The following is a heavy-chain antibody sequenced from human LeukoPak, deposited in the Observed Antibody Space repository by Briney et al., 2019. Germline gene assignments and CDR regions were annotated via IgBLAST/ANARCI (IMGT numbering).Heavy chain of an antibody. CDR1: GYTFTDYY. J-gene: IGHJ4*02. CDR2: INPNSGDT. Sequence: ASVKVSCKASGYTFTDYYMHWVRQTPGQGLEWMGWINPNSGDTNYAQKFQGRVTMTRDTSISTAYMELSRLRSDDTAVYYCAREDIQLVQVYWGQGTLVTVSS. CDR3: AREDIQLVQVY. D-gene: IGHD6-13*01. V-gene: IGHV1-2*02.